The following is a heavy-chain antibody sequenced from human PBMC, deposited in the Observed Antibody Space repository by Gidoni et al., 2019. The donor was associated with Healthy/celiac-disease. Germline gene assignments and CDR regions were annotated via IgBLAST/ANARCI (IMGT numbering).Heavy chain of an antibody. D-gene: IGHD2-21*02. CDR1: GFTFSSYA. CDR2: ISYDGSNK. Sequence: QVQLVESGGGVVQPGGSLRLSCAASGFTFSSYAMHWVRQAPGKGLEWVAVISYDGSNKYYADSVKGRFTISRDNSKNTLYLQMNSLRAEDTAVYYCARAYCGGDCYPNDYWGQGTLVTVSS. J-gene: IGHJ4*02. V-gene: IGHV3-30-3*01. CDR3: ARAYCGGDCYPNDY.